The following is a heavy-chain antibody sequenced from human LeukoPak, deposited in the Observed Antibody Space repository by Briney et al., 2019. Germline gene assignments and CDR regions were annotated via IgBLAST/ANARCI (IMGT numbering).Heavy chain of an antibody. D-gene: IGHD4-17*01. CDR2: ISSSGSTI. V-gene: IGHV3-11*04. Sequence: EGSLRLSCAASGFTFSDYYMSWIRQAPGKGLEWVSYISSSGSTIYYADSVKGRFTISRDNAKNSLYLQMNSLRAEDTAVYYCARATTVTRYYYYYYMDVWGKGTTVTVSS. J-gene: IGHJ6*03. CDR3: ARATTVTRYYYYYYMDV. CDR1: GFTFSDYY.